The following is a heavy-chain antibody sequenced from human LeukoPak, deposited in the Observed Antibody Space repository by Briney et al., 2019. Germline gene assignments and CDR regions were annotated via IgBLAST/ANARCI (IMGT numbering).Heavy chain of an antibody. V-gene: IGHV3-7*03. Sequence: QSGGSLRLSCAASGFTLSAYWMSWIRQAPGMGLEWVANIKQDGSEKYYVDSVKGRFTISRDNARNSLYLQMNSLRAEDTAVYYCARAGGCRKGDCHNFDYWGQETLVTVSS. CDR2: IKQDGSEK. D-gene: IGHD2-21*02. CDR3: ARAGGCRKGDCHNFDY. CDR1: GFTLSAYW. J-gene: IGHJ4*02.